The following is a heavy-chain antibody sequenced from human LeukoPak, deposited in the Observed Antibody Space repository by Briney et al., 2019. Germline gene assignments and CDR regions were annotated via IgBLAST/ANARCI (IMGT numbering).Heavy chain of an antibody. J-gene: IGHJ5*02. CDR2: TYYTSRWNN. CDR3: ARGFFASGWAS. V-gene: IGHV6-1*01. Sequence: SHTLSLTCAISGDSVTNKNAAWNWLRQSPSRGLQWLGRTYYTSRWNNEYAESVKSRITISPDTSKNQFSLQINSVTPEDTAVYYCARGFFASGWASWGQGTLVTVSS. CDR1: GDSVTNKNAA. D-gene: IGHD6-19*01.